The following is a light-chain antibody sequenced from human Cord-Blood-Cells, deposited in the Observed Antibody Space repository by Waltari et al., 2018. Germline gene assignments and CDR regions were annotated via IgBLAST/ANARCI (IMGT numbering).Light chain of an antibody. V-gene: IGLV2-11*01. CDR2: DVS. CDR1: RSYVGGYNY. J-gene: IGLJ3*02. Sequence: QSALAQPRPVSGSPGQSVTLSCPGTRSYVGGYNYFPWFQKHPGKAPKPMIYDVSKRPSGVLVRFAGSKSVKAASLTISGLQAGEEADYYCCSDAGSYAWVFGGGTKLTV. CDR3: CSDAGSYAWV.